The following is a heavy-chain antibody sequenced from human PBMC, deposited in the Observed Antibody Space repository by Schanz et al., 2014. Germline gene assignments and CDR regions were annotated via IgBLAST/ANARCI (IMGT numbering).Heavy chain of an antibody. CDR2: ISGSGVIT. J-gene: IGHJ4*02. Sequence: EVRLVESGGGLIQPGGSLRLSCATSGFTFSTYAMSWVRQAPGKGLEWVSGISGSGVITYYEDSVKGRFTISRDNSKNTVYLLMNSLRVEDTAVYYCARVVAAAPQGCNYWGRGTLVTVSS. CDR1: GFTFSTYA. CDR3: ARVVAAAPQGCNY. D-gene: IGHD2-15*01. V-gene: IGHV3-23*04.